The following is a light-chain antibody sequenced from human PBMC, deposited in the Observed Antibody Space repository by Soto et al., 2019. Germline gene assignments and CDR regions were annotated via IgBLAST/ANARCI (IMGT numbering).Light chain of an antibody. CDR2: GTS. CDR3: QQFDVSVT. J-gene: IGKJ5*01. V-gene: IGKV3-20*01. Sequence: EIVLTQSPGTLSLSPGERATLSCRASHSVSRTYLAWYQQKPGQAPRLIIYGTSDRATGTPDRFSGSGSGTDFTLTISRLEPEDSAVYYCQQFDVSVTFGQGTRLDIK. CDR1: HSVSRTY.